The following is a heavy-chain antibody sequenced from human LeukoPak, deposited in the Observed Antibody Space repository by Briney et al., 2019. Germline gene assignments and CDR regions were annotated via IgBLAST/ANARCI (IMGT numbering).Heavy chain of an antibody. D-gene: IGHD2-2*02. CDR1: GYTFTGYY. Sequence: ASVKVSCKASGYTFTGYYMHWVRQAPGQGLEWMGWINPNSGGTNYAQKFQGRVTMTRDTSISTAYMELSRLRSDDTAVYYCAASGRGIVVVLAAIPDWNYMDVWAKGPRSPSP. V-gene: IGHV1-2*02. CDR2: INPNSGGT. J-gene: IGHJ6*03. CDR3: AASGRGIVVVLAAIPDWNYMDV.